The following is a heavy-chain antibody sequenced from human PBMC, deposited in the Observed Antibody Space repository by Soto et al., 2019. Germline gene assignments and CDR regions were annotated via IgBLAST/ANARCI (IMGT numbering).Heavy chain of an antibody. J-gene: IGHJ3*02. CDR2: IYHSGST. CDR1: GYSISSGYY. Sequence: SETLSLTCAVSGYSISSGYYWGWIRQPPGKGLEWIGSIYHSGSTYYNPSLKSRVTISVDTSKNQFSLKLSSVTAADTAVYYCARDKIAVAGTCASDIWGQGTMVTVSS. CDR3: ARDKIAVAGTCASDI. V-gene: IGHV4-38-2*02. D-gene: IGHD6-19*01.